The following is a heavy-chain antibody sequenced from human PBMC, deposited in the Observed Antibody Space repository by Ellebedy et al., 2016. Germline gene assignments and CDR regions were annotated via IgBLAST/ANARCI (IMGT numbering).Heavy chain of an antibody. CDR2: IVFSGTAT. D-gene: IGHD3-3*01. CDR1: GFTFNIAG. V-gene: IGHV3-21*01. CDR3: ARDGGEWSRDH. J-gene: IGHJ4*02. Sequence: GGSLRLXXTASGFTFNIAGMTWVRQAPGKGLEWVATIVFSGTATYYADSLKGRFIISRDNAKNSLFLQMNSLRVEDTDVYYCARDGGEWSRDHWGQGTLVTVSS.